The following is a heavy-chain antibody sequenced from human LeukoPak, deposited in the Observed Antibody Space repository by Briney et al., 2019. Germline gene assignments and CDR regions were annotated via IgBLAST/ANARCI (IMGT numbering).Heavy chain of an antibody. J-gene: IGHJ5*02. D-gene: IGHD3-22*01. Sequence: ASVKVSCKASGYTFTGYYMHWVRQAPGQGLEWMGWINPNSGGTHYAQKFQGRVTMTRDTSISTAYMELSRLRSDDTAVYYCARYYDSGNRFDPWGQGTLVTVSS. V-gene: IGHV1-2*02. CDR2: INPNSGGT. CDR1: GYTFTGYY. CDR3: ARYYDSGNRFDP.